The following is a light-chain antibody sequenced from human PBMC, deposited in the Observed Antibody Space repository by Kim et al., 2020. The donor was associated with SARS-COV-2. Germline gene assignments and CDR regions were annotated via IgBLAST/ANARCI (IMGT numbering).Light chain of an antibody. CDR3: MQVLRAPLS. CDR1: QSLQHSNGDSF. V-gene: IGKV2-28*01. CDR2: FAS. J-gene: IGKJ2*01. Sequence: IVMTQSPLSLPVTPGEPASISCRSAQSLQHSNGDSFLDWYVLKPGQSPQPLIFFASNRASGVPDRFSGSGSGTDFILKISRVEPEGVGVYYCMQVLRAPLSFGQGTKLEI.